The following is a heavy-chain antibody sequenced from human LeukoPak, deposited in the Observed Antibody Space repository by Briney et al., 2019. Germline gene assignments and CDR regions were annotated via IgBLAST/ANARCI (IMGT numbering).Heavy chain of an antibody. V-gene: IGHV3-7*01. CDR1: GFTFSSYW. CDR2: IKQDGSEK. D-gene: IGHD3-9*01. Sequence: GGSLRLSCAASGFTFSSYWMSWVRQAPGKGLEWVANIKQDGSEKYYVDSVKGRFTISRDNAKNSLYLQMNSLRAEDTAVYYSARDWAYDILTGPNWFDPWGQGTLVTVSS. J-gene: IGHJ5*02. CDR3: ARDWAYDILTGPNWFDP.